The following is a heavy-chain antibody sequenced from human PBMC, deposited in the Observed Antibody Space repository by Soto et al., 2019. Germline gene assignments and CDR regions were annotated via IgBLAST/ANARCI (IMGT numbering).Heavy chain of an antibody. D-gene: IGHD3-10*01. J-gene: IGHJ4*02. CDR3: AKGVWFGEFLRFDY. CDR2: ISGSGGST. Sequence: EVQLLESGGGLVQPGGSLRLSCAASGFTFSSYAMSWVRQAPGKGLEWVSAISGSGGSTYYADSVKGRFTIYRDNSKNTLYLKMNSLRAEDTAVYYCAKGVWFGEFLRFDYWGQGTLVTVSS. V-gene: IGHV3-23*01. CDR1: GFTFSSYA.